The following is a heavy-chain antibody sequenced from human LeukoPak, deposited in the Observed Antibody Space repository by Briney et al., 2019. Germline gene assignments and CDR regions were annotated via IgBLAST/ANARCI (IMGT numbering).Heavy chain of an antibody. D-gene: IGHD6-19*01. CDR2: IYYSWST. Sequence: SETLSLTCTVSGGPISSSSYYWGWIRQPPGKGLEWIGSIYYSWSTYYHPSIKSRLTISEDTTNNQFSLKLSSVTAADTAVYYCARDVVGQWLVLGYWGQGTLVTVSS. V-gene: IGHV4-39*07. CDR1: GGPISSSSYY. J-gene: IGHJ4*02. CDR3: ARDVVGQWLVLGY.